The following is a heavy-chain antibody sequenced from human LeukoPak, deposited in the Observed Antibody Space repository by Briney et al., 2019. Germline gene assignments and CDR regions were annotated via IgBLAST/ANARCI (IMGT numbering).Heavy chain of an antibody. J-gene: IGHJ4*02. Sequence: PGGSLRLSCAASGFTVSSNYMSWVRQAPVKGLEWVSVIYSGGSTYYADSVKGRFTISRDNSKNTLYLQMNSLRAEDTAVYYCARDVSGRGDFDYWGQGTLVTVSS. D-gene: IGHD1-26*01. V-gene: IGHV3-53*01. CDR2: IYSGGST. CDR1: GFTVSSNY. CDR3: ARDVSGRGDFDY.